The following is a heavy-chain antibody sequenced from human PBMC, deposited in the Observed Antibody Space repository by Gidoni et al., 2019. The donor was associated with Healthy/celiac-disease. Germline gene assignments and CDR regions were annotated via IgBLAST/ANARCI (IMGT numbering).Heavy chain of an antibody. V-gene: IGHV3-30*18. CDR2: ISYDGSNK. J-gene: IGHJ6*02. D-gene: IGHD3-10*01. Sequence: QVQLVESGGGVVQPGRSLRLSCAASGFTFSSHGMHCAPQAPGKGLEWVAVISYDGSNKYYADSVKGRFTISRDNSKNTLYLQMNSLRAEDTAVYYCAKIMATVLLWFGELTDYDYYYGMDVWGQGTTVTVSS. CDR3: AKIMATVLLWFGELTDYDYYYGMDV. CDR1: GFTFSSHG.